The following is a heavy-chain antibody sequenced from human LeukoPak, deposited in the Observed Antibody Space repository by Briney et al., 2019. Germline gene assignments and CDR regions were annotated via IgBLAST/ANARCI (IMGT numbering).Heavy chain of an antibody. Sequence: SETLSLTCTVSGGSISSYYWSWIRQPAGKGLEWIGRIYTSGSTNYNPSLKSRVTMSVDTSKNQFPLKLSSVTAADTAVYYCARAGRGYSYGYYWFDPWGQGTLVTVSS. CDR2: IYTSGST. V-gene: IGHV4-4*07. CDR1: GGSISSYY. D-gene: IGHD5-18*01. J-gene: IGHJ5*02. CDR3: ARAGRGYSYGYYWFDP.